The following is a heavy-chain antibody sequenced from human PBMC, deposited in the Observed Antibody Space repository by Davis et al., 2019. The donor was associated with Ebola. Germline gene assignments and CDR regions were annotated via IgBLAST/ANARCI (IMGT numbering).Heavy chain of an antibody. J-gene: IGHJ4*02. CDR1: GYTFTTYG. CDR3: ARSLPVAAPDY. Sequence: ASVKVSCKASGYTFTTYGITWVRQAPGQGLEWMGWISGYKNNTKNLERLQGRVTMTTDTSTFTAYLELRSLRSDDTAMYYCARSLPVAAPDYWGQGTQVTVSS. D-gene: IGHD6-19*01. CDR2: ISGYKNNT. V-gene: IGHV1-18*01.